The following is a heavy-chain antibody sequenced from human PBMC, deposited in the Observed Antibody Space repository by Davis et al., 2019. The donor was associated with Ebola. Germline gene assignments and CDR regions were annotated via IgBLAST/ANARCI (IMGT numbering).Heavy chain of an antibody. J-gene: IGHJ4*02. CDR1: GFTFSSYG. Sequence: GGSLRLSCAASGFTFSSYGMHWVRQAPGKGLEWVAVISYDGSYKYYADSVKGRFTISRDNSKNTLYLQMNSLRAEDTAVYYCAKDYYGSGRPFDYWGQGTLVTVSS. D-gene: IGHD3-10*01. CDR3: AKDYYGSGRPFDY. CDR2: ISYDGSYK. V-gene: IGHV3-30*18.